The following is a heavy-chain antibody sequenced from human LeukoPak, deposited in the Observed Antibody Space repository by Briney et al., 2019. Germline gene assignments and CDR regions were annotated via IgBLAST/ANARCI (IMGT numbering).Heavy chain of an antibody. Sequence: ASVKVSCKASGYTFTGYYMHWVRQAPGQGLEWMGWINPNSGGTNYAQKFQGRVTMTRDTSISTAYMELNSLRSDDTAVYFCARGGSGWYYFDYWGQGTLVTVSS. CDR2: INPNSGGT. D-gene: IGHD6-19*01. CDR1: GYTFTGYY. CDR3: ARGGSGWYYFDY. J-gene: IGHJ4*02. V-gene: IGHV1-2*02.